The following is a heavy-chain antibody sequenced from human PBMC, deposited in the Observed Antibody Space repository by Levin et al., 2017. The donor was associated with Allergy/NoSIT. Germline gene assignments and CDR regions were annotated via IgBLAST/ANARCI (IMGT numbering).Heavy chain of an antibody. CDR3: AREYCDSSGYYYFDY. Sequence: SETLSLTCTVSGGSISSGDYYWSWIRQPPGKGLEWIGYIYYSGSTYYNPSLKSRVTISVDTSKNQFSLKLSSVTAADTAVYYCAREYCDSSGYYYFDYWGQGTLVTVSS. CDR1: GGSISSGDYY. CDR2: IYYSGST. V-gene: IGHV4-30-4*01. J-gene: IGHJ4*02. D-gene: IGHD3-22*01.